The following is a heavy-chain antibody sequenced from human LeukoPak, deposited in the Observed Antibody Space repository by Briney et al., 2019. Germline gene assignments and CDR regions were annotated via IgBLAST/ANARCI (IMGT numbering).Heavy chain of an antibody. CDR3: ARDPRNGYSYGSRGYSYYMDV. J-gene: IGHJ6*03. CDR2: IYTSGST. CDR1: GGSISSYY. D-gene: IGHD5-18*01. V-gene: IGHV4-4*07. Sequence: SETLSLTCTVSGGSISSYYWSWIRQPAGKGLEWIGRIYTSGSTNYNPSLKSRVTISVDKSKNQFSLKLSSVTAADTAVYYCARDPRNGYSYGSRGYSYYMDVWGKGTTVTVSS.